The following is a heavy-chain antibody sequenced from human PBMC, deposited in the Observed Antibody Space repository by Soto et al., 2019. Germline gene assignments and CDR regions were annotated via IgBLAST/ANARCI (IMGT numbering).Heavy chain of an antibody. CDR2: VYWNDDK. CDR3: AHSDGGYDLIHFDF. CDR1: GFSFSTAGEA. J-gene: IGHJ1*01. D-gene: IGHD5-12*01. V-gene: IGHV2-5*01. Sequence: DSGPTLVNPTQTLTLTCTFSGFSFSTAGEAVGWIRQPPGGALEWLALVYWNDDKRFSPSLKTRLTITGDTSKNQVVLSLTNVDPGDTATYFCAHSDGGYDLIHFDFWGQRTPVTVSS.